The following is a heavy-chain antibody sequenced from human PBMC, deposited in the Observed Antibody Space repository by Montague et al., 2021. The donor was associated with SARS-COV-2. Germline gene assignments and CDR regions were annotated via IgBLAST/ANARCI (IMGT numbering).Heavy chain of an antibody. V-gene: IGHV3-21*01. J-gene: IGHJ4*02. D-gene: IGHD1-26*01. CDR2: ISGSSSYI. CDR3: ARDRGGSYPLDY. Sequence: SLRLSCAASGFTFSSYSMNWVRQAPGKGLEWVSSISGSSSYIYYADSVKGRFTISRDNAKNSLYLQMNSLRAEDTAVYYCARDRGGSYPLDYWGQGTLVTVSS. CDR1: GFTFSSYS.